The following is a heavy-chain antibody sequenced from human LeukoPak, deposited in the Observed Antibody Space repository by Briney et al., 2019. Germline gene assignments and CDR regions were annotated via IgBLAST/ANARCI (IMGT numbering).Heavy chain of an antibody. V-gene: IGHV1-2*02. J-gene: IGHJ3*01. D-gene: IGHD4-17*01. CDR3: ARERNYGDYGNAFDV. CDR1: GYTFTDYY. CDR2: INPKRGVT. Sequence: GASLKVSSKASGYTFTDYYIHWMRQAPGQGLEWMGWINPKRGVTTYAQKFQGRVNMTRDTSITTAYMELTRLRSDDTTIYYCARERNYGDYGNAFDVGGQGTKVTVSS.